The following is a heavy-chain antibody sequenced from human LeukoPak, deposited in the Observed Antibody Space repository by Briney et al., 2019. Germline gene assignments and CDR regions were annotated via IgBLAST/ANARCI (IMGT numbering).Heavy chain of an antibody. Sequence: TSETLSLTCAVYGGSFSGYYWSWIRQPPGKGLEWIGEINHSGSTNYNPSLKSRVTISVDTSKNQFSLKLSSVTAADTAVYYCARGSITMVRGAYPYFDYWGQGTLVTVSS. CDR1: GGSFSGYY. V-gene: IGHV4-34*01. CDR2: INHSGST. CDR3: ARGSITMVRGAYPYFDY. D-gene: IGHD3-10*01. J-gene: IGHJ4*02.